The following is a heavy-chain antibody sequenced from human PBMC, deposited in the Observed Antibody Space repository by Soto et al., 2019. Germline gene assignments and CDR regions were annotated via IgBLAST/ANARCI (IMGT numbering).Heavy chain of an antibody. Sequence: PGGSLRLSCTGSGFTFNSLSLHWVRQGPDKGLEWVAVVSFDGKVTYYADSVKGRFTASRDISKNTIYLQANSLRPEDTAVYYCAREPYGDSQYFDYWGQGTPVTGSS. J-gene: IGHJ4*02. CDR1: GFTFNSLS. CDR2: VSFDGKVT. D-gene: IGHD2-21*02. V-gene: IGHV3-30*04. CDR3: AREPYGDSQYFDY.